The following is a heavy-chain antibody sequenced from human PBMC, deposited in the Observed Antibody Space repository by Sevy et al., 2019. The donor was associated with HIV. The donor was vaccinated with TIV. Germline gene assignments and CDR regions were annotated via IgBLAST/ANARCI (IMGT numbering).Heavy chain of an antibody. CDR3: AREGCSKPHDY. Sequence: GESLKISCAASGFTFSNYAMSWVRQAPGKGLEWVSTFSFGCGKINYADSVKGRLTISRDNSKNTLYLQMKSLRAEDTALYYCAREGCSKPHDYWGQGTLVTVSS. D-gene: IGHD2-2*01. J-gene: IGHJ4*02. V-gene: IGHV3-23*01. CDR2: FSFGCGKI. CDR1: GFTFSNYA.